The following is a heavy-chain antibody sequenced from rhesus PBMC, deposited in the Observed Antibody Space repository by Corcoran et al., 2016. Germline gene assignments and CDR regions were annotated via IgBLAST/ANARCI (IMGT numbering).Heavy chain of an antibody. CDR3: TREDTLADY. CDR1: GFTFSSYD. D-gene: IGHD5-30*01. V-gene: IGHV3-136*01. CDR2: ISYTGKTM. Sequence: EVQLVESGGGLVQPGGSLRLSCAASGFTFSSYDMSWVRQAPGKGLEWVSYISYTGKTMYYADSVKGRFTISRDNAKNSLSLQMSSLRAEDTAVYYCTREDTLADYWGQGVLVTVSS. J-gene: IGHJ4*01.